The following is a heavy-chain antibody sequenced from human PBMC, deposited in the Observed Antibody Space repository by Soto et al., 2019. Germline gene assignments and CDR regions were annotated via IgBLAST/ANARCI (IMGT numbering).Heavy chain of an antibody. CDR2: INQDGSEK. CDR3: ARAQNYARV. V-gene: IGHV3-7*05. J-gene: IGHJ6*02. Sequence: EVQLVESGGGLVQAGGSLRLSCAASGFTFSTYWLSWVRQAPGKGLEWVASINQDGSEKFYVDSVKGRFTISRDNAKNSLYLQMNSLRVEDTAVYYCARAQNYARVWGQGTTVTVFS. CDR1: GFTFSTYW. D-gene: IGHD3-16*01.